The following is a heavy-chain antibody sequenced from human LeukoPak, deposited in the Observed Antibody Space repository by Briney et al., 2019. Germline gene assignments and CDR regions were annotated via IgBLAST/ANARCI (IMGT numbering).Heavy chain of an antibody. CDR3: AKDYRTIEMATVPST. D-gene: IGHD5-24*01. J-gene: IGHJ5*02. CDR2: ISYDGSNK. V-gene: IGHV3-30*18. CDR1: GFTFSSYG. Sequence: GGSLRLSCAASGFTFSSYGMHWVRQAPGKGLEWVAVISYDGSNKYYADSVKGRFTISRDNSKNTLYLQMNSLRAEDTAVYYCAKDYRTIEMATVPSTWGQGTLVTVSS.